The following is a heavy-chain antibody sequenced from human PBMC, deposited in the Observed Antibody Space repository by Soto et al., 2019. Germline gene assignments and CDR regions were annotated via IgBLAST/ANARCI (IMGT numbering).Heavy chain of an antibody. CDR3: ARIPYDILTGYYPNWYFDL. CDR2: INHSGST. D-gene: IGHD3-9*01. V-gene: IGHV4-34*01. CDR1: GGSFSGYY. Sequence: QVQLQQWGAGLLKPSETLSLTCAVYGGSFSGYYWSWIRQPPGKGLEWIGEINHSGSTNYNPSLKRRVTISVDTSKNQFSLKLSSVTAADTAVYYCARIPYDILTGYYPNWYFDLWGRGTLVTVSS. J-gene: IGHJ2*01.